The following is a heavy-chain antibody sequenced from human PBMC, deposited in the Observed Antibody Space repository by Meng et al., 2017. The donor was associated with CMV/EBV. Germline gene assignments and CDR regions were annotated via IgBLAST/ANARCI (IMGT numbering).Heavy chain of an antibody. Sequence: GYYWSWIRQPPGKGLEWIGEINHSGSTNYNPSLKSRVTISVDTSKNQFSLKLSSVTAADTAVYYCARRRITIFGVAQKTYYYGMDVWGQGTTVTVSS. CDR3: ARRRITIFGVAQKTYYYGMDV. J-gene: IGHJ6*02. V-gene: IGHV4-34*01. CDR2: INHSGST. CDR1: GYY. D-gene: IGHD3-3*01.